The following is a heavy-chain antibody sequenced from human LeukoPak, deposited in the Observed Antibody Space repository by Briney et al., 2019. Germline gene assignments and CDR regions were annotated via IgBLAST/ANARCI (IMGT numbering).Heavy chain of an antibody. V-gene: IGHV3-13*01. CDR2: IGTAGDT. D-gene: IGHD4-11*01. J-gene: IGHJ6*02. Sequence: GRSLRISCAASGFTLSSWDMHWVRQATGKGLEWVSAIGTAGDTYYPGSVKGRFTISRENAKNSLYLQMNSLSAGDTAVYYCARGRTTVTTLRYYYYYGMDVWGQGTTVTVSS. CDR3: ARGRTTVTTLRYYYYYGMDV. CDR1: GFTLSSWD.